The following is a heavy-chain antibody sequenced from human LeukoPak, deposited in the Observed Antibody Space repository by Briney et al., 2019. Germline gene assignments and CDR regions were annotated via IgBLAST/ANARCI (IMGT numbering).Heavy chain of an antibody. V-gene: IGHV3-74*01. CDR3: ARVNSPGWYYYYYGMDV. D-gene: IGHD4-23*01. CDR1: GFTFSSYW. Sequence: PGGSLRLSCAASGFTFSSYWMHWVRQAPGKGLVWVSRTNSDGSSTSYADSVKGRFTISRDNAKNTLYLQMNSLRAEDTAVYYCARVNSPGWYYYYYGMDVWGQGTTVTVSS. J-gene: IGHJ6*02. CDR2: TNSDGSST.